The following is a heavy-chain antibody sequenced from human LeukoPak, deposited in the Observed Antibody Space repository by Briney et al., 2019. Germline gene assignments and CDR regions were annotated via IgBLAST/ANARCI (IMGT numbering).Heavy chain of an antibody. CDR1: GGSISSYY. Sequence: SETLSLTCTVSGGSISSYYWSWIRQPPGKGLEWIGYIYYSGSTNYNPSLKSRVTISVDTSKNQFSLKLSSVTAADTAVYYCARVARTRYPYYFDYWGQGTLVTVSS. D-gene: IGHD1-26*01. J-gene: IGHJ4*02. CDR3: ARVARTRYPYYFDY. V-gene: IGHV4-59*01. CDR2: IYYSGST.